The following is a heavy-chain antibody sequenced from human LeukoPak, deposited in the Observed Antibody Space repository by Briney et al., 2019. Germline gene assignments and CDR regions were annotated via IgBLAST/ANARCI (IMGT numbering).Heavy chain of an antibody. D-gene: IGHD6-19*01. J-gene: IGHJ4*02. CDR1: GYSFTSYC. V-gene: IGHV1-46*01. CDR3: ARDGVAGTYYFDY. Sequence: ASVKVSCKTSGYSFTSYCMHWVRQAPGQGLEWMGIINPSGGSTSSPQKFQGRVTMTRDTSTTTAYMELSSLRSEDTAVYFCARDGVAGTYYFDYWGQGTLVTVSS. CDR2: INPSGGST.